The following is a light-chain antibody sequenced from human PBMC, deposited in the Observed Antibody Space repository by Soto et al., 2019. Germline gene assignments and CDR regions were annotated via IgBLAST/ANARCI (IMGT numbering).Light chain of an antibody. CDR2: SDN. CDR1: SSNIGYHI. CDR3: QSYDSSLSGSV. V-gene: IGLV1-44*01. J-gene: IGLJ2*01. Sequence: QSVLTQPPSASGTPGQRVTISCSGSSSNIGYHIVNWYQQFPGTAPKLLIYSDNLRPSGVPDRFSASKSGTSASLAITGLQAEDEADYYCQSYDSSLSGSVFGGGTKVTV.